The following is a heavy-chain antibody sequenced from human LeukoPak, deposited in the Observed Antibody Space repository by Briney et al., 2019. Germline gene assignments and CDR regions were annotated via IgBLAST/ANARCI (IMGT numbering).Heavy chain of an antibody. CDR2: IYHSGST. Sequence: SGTLSLTCAVSGGSISSSNWWSWVRQPPGKGLEWIGEIYHSGSTNYNPSLKSRVTISVDKSKSQFSLRLSSVTAADTAVYYCATMSSGWYVVDYWGQGTLVTVSS. D-gene: IGHD6-19*01. CDR1: GGSISSSNW. V-gene: IGHV4-4*02. CDR3: ATMSSGWYVVDY. J-gene: IGHJ4*02.